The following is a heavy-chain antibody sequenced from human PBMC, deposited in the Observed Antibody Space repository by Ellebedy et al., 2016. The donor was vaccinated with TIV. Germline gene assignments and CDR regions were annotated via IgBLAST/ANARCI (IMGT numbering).Heavy chain of an antibody. CDR1: GYTFTNYG. Sequence: ASVKVSCKASGYTFTNYGISWVRQAPGQGLEWMGWISAYNGNTNYARKLQGRVTMTTDTSTNTAYMELRSLRSDDTAVYYCARYRGAKISTIFGVGDYGMDVWGQGTTVTVSS. J-gene: IGHJ6*02. CDR3: ARYRGAKISTIFGVGDYGMDV. V-gene: IGHV1-18*01. D-gene: IGHD3-3*01. CDR2: ISAYNGNT.